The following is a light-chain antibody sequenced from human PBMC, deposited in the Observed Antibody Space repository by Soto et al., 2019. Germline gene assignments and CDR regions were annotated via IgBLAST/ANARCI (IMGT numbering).Light chain of an antibody. Sequence: QSVLTQPASVSGSPGQSITISCTGTSSDVGAYNYVSWYQQHPGKAPKLMIYVVSSRPSGVSNRFSGSKSANTASLTISGLQAGDEADYYCSSYTSSSTWLFGGGTKVTVL. CDR2: VVS. CDR1: SSDVGAYNY. CDR3: SSYTSSSTWL. V-gene: IGLV2-14*03. J-gene: IGLJ3*02.